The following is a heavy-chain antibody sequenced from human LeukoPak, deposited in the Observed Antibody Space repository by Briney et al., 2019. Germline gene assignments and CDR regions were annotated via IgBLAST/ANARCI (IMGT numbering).Heavy chain of an antibody. CDR3: AKGSGSSRPYYFDY. Sequence: GGSLRFSCAASGFTFSSYAMSWVRQAPGMGLEWVSAITGSGGDTWHADSVEGRFTISRDNSKNTLYLQMNGLRADDTAVYYCAKGSGSSRPYYFDYWGQGALVTVSS. V-gene: IGHV3-23*01. J-gene: IGHJ4*02. CDR1: GFTFSSYA. CDR2: ITGSGGDT. D-gene: IGHD3-10*01.